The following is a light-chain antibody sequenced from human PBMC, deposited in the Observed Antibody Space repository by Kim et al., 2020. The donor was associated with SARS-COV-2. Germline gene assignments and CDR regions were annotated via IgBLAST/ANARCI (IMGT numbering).Light chain of an antibody. CDR3: QRRTNWPPFLT. CDR1: ESISTY. CDR2: EAS. Sequence: SPGERATLSCRASESISTYLAWYQQKPGQAPRLLIYEASARATGIPARFSGSGSGTDFTLTIGNLEPEDSAVYFCQRRTNWPPFLTFGGGTKLEI. J-gene: IGKJ4*01. V-gene: IGKV3-11*01.